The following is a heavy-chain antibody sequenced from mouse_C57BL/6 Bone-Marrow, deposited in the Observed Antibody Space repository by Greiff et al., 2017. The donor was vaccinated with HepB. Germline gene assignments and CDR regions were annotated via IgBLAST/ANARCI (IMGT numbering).Heavy chain of an antibody. CDR2: IYPGNGDT. J-gene: IGHJ3*01. Sequence: VKLQESGPELVKPGASVKISCKASGYAFSSSWMNWVKQRPGQGLEWIGAIYPGNGDTSYNQKFKGKATLTADKSSSTAYMQLSSLTSEDSAVYYCACGNDYYGSISWFAYWGQGTLVTVSA. D-gene: IGHD1-1*01. CDR1: GYAFSSSW. CDR3: ACGNDYYGSISWFAY. V-gene: IGHV1-82*01.